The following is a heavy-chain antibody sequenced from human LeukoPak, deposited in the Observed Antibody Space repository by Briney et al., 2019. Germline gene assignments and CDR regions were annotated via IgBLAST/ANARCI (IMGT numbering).Heavy chain of an antibody. CDR3: ARSPIVVVPAAITD. D-gene: IGHD2-2*01. J-gene: IGHJ3*01. V-gene: IGHV4-39*07. CDR2: IYYSGST. CDR1: GGSISSSSYY. Sequence: SETLSLTCTVSGGSISSSSYYWGWIRQPPGKGLEWIGSIYYSGSTYYNPSLKSRVTISVDTSKNQFSLKLSSVTAADTAVYYCARSPIVVVPAAITDWGQGTMVTVSS.